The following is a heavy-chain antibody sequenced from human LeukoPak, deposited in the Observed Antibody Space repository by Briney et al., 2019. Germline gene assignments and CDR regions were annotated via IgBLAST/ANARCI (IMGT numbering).Heavy chain of an antibody. CDR1: EFSLRSYS. Sequence: LPGGSLRLSCGASEFSLRSYSMDWVRQAPGKGREWVSHINSGSSTIYYADSVKGRFTISRDDAGNSLYLHMNSLRAEDTAVYYCARVLLERPGIDSFDMWGQGTMVTVSS. V-gene: IGHV3-48*01. CDR3: ARVLLERPGIDSFDM. J-gene: IGHJ3*02. D-gene: IGHD1-1*01. CDR2: INSGSSTI.